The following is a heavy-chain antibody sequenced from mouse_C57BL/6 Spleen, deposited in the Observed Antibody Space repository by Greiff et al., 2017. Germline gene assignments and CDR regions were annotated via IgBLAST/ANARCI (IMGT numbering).Heavy chain of an antibody. CDR1: GYTFTSYW. D-gene: IGHD3-3*01. V-gene: IGHV1-61*01. J-gene: IGHJ2*01. CDR3: ARRLGSYFDY. Sequence: VQLQQPGAELVRPGSSVKLSCKASGYTFTSYWMDWVKQRPGQGLEWIGNIYPSDSETHYNQKFKDKATLTVDKSSSTAYMQLSSLTSEDSAVYYGARRLGSYFDYWGQGTTLTVSS. CDR2: IYPSDSET.